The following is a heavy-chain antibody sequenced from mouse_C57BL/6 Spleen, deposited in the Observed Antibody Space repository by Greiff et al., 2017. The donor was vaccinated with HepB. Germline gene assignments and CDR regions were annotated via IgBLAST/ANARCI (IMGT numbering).Heavy chain of an antibody. V-gene: IGHV12-3*01. J-gene: IGHJ1*03. D-gene: IGHD2-4*01. CDR3: AGDRSGYYDYDGYFDV. CDR1: GFPITSGYY. CDR2: ITHSGET. Sequence: KLQESGPGLVKPSQSLFLTCSITGFPITSGYYWIWIRQSPGKPLEWMGYITHSGETFYNPSLQSPISITRETSKNQFFLQLNSVTTEDTAMYYCAGDRSGYYDYDGYFDVWGTGTTVTVSS.